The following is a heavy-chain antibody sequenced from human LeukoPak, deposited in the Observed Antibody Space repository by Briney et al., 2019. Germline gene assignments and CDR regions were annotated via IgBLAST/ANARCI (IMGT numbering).Heavy chain of an antibody. CDR1: GFTFSNAW. V-gene: IGHV3-23*01. J-gene: IGHJ6*03. D-gene: IGHD6-13*01. Sequence: GGSLRLSCAASGFTFSNAWMSWVRQAPGKGLEWVSAISGSGGSTYYADSVKGRFTISRDNSKNTLYLQMNSLRAEDTAVYYCAKASAAGYYYYYYMDVWGKGTTVTVSS. CDR3: AKASAAGYYYYYYMDV. CDR2: ISGSGGST.